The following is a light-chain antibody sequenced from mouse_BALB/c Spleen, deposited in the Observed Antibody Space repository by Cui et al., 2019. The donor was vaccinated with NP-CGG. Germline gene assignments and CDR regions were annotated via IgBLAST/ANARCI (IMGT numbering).Light chain of an antibody. CDR3: ALWYTNHWV. CDR1: TGAVTTRNY. V-gene: IGLV1*01. Sequence: QAVVIHESALTTSPGETVTFTCRSSTGAVTTRNYANWVQEKPDHLFTGLIGGTNNRAPGVPARFSGSLIGDKAALTITGAQTEDEAIYFCALWYTNHWVFGGGTKLTVL. J-gene: IGLJ1*01. CDR2: GTN.